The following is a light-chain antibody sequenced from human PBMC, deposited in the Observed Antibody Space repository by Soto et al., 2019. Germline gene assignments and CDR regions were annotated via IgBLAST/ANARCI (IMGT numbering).Light chain of an antibody. CDR3: LQYHYWPWT. V-gene: IGKV3-15*01. CDR1: QSVTTK. J-gene: IGKJ1*01. Sequence: EMLMTQSPATLSVSPGERVSLSCWASQSVTTKLAWYQQRPGQPPRLLLYDASTRATGVPATFGGSGSGTDFTLTISSLQSEDLGVYYCLQYHYWPWTFGQGTKVDIK. CDR2: DAS.